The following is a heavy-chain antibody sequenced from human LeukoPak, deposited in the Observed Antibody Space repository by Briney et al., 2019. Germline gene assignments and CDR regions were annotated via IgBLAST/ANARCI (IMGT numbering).Heavy chain of an antibody. Sequence: GGSLRLSCAASGFTFSSYAMSWVRQAPGKGLEWVSAISGSGGSTYYADSVKGRFTISRDNSKNTLYLHMNSLRAEDTAVYYCAKEILRYSSSWYYFDYWGQGTLVTVSS. V-gene: IGHV3-23*01. CDR3: AKEILRYSSSWYYFDY. D-gene: IGHD6-13*01. CDR1: GFTFSSYA. CDR2: ISGSGGST. J-gene: IGHJ4*02.